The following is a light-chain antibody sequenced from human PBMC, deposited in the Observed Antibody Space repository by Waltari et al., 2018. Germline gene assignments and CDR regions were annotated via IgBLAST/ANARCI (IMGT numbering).Light chain of an antibody. Sequence: DIQMTQSPSTLSASVGDSVTITCRASQSITGWLAWYQQKPGKAPKLLIYRASNLQSGVPFRFSGSGSGTAFTLTISSLQPDDVATYYCQQYSSHFYSFGQGTKLEIK. CDR1: QSITGW. CDR3: QQYSSHFYS. CDR2: RAS. V-gene: IGKV1-5*03. J-gene: IGKJ2*03.